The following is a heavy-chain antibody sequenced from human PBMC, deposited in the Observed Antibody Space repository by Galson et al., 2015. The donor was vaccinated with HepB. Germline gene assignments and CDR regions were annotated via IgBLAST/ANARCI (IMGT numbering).Heavy chain of an antibody. CDR2: ISSSGSTI. CDR1: GFTFSDYY. D-gene: IGHD2-2*01. V-gene: IGHV3-11*01. J-gene: IGHJ4*02. CDR3: ASPPRYCSSTSCYLCY. Sequence: SLRLSCAASGFTFSDYYMSWIRQAPGKGLEWVSYISSSGSTIYYADSVKGRFTISRDNAKNSLYLQMNSLRAEDTAVYYCASPPRYCSSTSCYLCYWGQGTLVTVSS.